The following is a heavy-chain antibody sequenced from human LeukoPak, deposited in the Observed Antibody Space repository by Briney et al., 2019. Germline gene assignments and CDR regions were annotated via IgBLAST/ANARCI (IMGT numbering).Heavy chain of an antibody. CDR1: GGSINSYY. V-gene: IGHV4-39*07. CDR3: ARANGVGVGWFDP. Sequence: SETLSLTCTVSGGSINSYYWGWIRQPPGKGLGWIGSIYYSGSTYYNPSLKGRVTISVDTSKNQFSLKLSSVTAADTAVYYCARANGVGVGWFDPWGQGTLVTVSS. J-gene: IGHJ5*02. CDR2: IYYSGST. D-gene: IGHD2-15*01.